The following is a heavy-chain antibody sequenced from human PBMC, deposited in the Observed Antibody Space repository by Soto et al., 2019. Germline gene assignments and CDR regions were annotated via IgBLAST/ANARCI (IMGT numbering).Heavy chain of an antibody. Sequence: SETLSLTCTVSGGSISRSTYYWAWIRQPPGKGLEWIGSMYYGGSIYYNPSLKSRVTISADTSKNQFSLKLNSVTAADTAVYYCATQGRSVDSTGSHPNWLDPWGQGTLVTVSS. CDR2: MYYGGSI. D-gene: IGHD6-19*01. J-gene: IGHJ5*02. V-gene: IGHV4-39*01. CDR1: GGSISRSTYY. CDR3: ATQGRSVDSTGSHPNWLDP.